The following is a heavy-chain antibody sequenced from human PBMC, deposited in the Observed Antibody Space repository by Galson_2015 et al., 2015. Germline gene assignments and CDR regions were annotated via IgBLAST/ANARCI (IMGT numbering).Heavy chain of an antibody. CDR2: IVVGSGNT. CDR3: AAASGDTAMVPYYYYGMDV. D-gene: IGHD5-18*01. J-gene: IGHJ6*02. V-gene: IGHV1-58*01. Sequence: SVKVSCKASGFTFTSSAVQWVRQARGQRLEWIGWIVVGSGNTNYAQKFQERVTITRDMSTSTAYMELSSLRSEDTAVYYCAAASGDTAMVPYYYYGMDVWGQGTTVTVSS. CDR1: GFTFTSSA.